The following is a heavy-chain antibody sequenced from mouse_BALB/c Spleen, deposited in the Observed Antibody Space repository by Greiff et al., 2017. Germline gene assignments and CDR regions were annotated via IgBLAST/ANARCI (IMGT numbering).Heavy chain of an antibody. CDR1: GDSITSGY. D-gene: IGHD2-1*01. CDR2: ISYSGST. CDR3: ARNNYGNYGDAMDY. J-gene: IGHJ4*01. Sequence: DVKLQESGPSLVKPSQTLSLTCSVTGDSITSGYWYWIRKFPGNKLEYMGYISYSGSTYYNPSLNSRISITRDTSKNQYYLQLNSVTTEDTATYYCARNNYGNYGDAMDYWGQGTSVTVSA. V-gene: IGHV3-8*02.